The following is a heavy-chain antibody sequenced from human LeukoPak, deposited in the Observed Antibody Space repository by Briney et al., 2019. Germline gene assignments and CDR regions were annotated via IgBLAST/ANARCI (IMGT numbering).Heavy chain of an antibody. V-gene: IGHV3-48*02. CDR2: ISSSSSTI. Sequence: GGSLRLSCAAAGFTLSSFSMNWLRQAPGKGLEWLSYISSSSSTIYYSDSVKGRFTISRDNAKNSLYLQMNSLRDEDTAVYYCARDFYGSGSYWGQGTLVTVSS. CDR3: ARDFYGSGSY. CDR1: GFTLSSFS. J-gene: IGHJ4*02. D-gene: IGHD3-10*01.